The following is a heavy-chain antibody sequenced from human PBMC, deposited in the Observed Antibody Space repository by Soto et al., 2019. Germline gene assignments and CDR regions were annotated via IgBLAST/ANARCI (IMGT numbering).Heavy chain of an antibody. D-gene: IGHD6-19*01. Sequence: QVQLVQSGAEEKKPGASVKVSCKASGYTFTGYAMHWVRQAPGQRLEWMGWINAGNGNTKYSQKFQGRVTITRDTSGSTDYMELSSLRSEDTAVYSCARAVAVPADFDYWGQGTLVTVYS. CDR2: INAGNGNT. V-gene: IGHV1-3*05. CDR1: GYTFTGYA. CDR3: ARAVAVPADFDY. J-gene: IGHJ4*02.